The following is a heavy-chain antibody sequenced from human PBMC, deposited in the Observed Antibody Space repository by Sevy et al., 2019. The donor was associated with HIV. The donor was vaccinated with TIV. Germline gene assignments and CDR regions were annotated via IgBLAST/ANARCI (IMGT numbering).Heavy chain of an antibody. D-gene: IGHD3-10*01. CDR1: GGSISSGDYY. CDR2: IYYSGST. J-gene: IGHJ5*02. V-gene: IGHV4-30-4*01. CDR3: ARGITMVREQGWFDP. Sequence: SETLSLTCTVSGGSISSGDYYWSWIRQPPGKGLEWIGYIYYSGSTYYNPSLKSRVTISVDTSKNQFSLKLSSVTAADTAVYYCARGITMVREQGWFDPWGQGTLVTVSS.